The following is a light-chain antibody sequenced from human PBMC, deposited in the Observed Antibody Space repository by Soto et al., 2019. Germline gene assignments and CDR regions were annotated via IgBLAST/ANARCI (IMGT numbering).Light chain of an antibody. CDR2: KAS. CDR3: QHYNTYPWT. Sequence: DIQITQSPSTLSSSVIDRLTITCRASQSISSWVAWYQQKPGKGPKLLIYKASHLESGVPSRFSGSGSGTEFTLTISSLQPGDFATYYCQHYNTYPWTFGHGTKVDIK. V-gene: IGKV1-5*03. CDR1: QSISSW. J-gene: IGKJ1*01.